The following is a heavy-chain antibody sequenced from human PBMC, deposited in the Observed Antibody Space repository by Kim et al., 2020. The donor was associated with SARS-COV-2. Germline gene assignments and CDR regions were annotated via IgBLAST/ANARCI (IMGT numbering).Heavy chain of an antibody. D-gene: IGHD2-15*01. J-gene: IGHJ3*02. CDR1: GFTFSSYG. V-gene: IGHV3-33*01. CDR2: IWYDGSKK. Sequence: GGSLRLSCAASGFTFSSYGMHWVRQAPGKGLEWVAVIWYDGSKKYYADSVKGRFTISRDNSKKTLYLQMNSLRAEDTAVYYCASANPDAFDIWGQGTMVTASS. CDR3: ASANPDAFDI.